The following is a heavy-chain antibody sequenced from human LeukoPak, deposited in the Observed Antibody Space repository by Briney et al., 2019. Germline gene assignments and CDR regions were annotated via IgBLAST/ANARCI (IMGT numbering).Heavy chain of an antibody. Sequence: ASVKVSCKASGYTFTSYDINWVRQATGQGLEWMGWMNPNSGNTGYAQKFQGRVTMTRNTSISTAYMELSSLRSEDTAVYYCARNGQQLRHFQHWGQGTLVTVSS. D-gene: IGHD6-13*01. V-gene: IGHV1-8*01. CDR1: GYTFTSYD. CDR2: MNPNSGNT. J-gene: IGHJ1*01. CDR3: ARNGQQLRHFQH.